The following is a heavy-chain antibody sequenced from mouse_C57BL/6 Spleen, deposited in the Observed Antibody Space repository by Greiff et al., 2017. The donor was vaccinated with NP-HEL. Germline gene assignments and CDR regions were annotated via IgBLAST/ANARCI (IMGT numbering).Heavy chain of an antibody. D-gene: IGHD2-5*01. CDR1: GYAFTNYL. Sequence: VKLMESGAELVRPGTSVKVSCKASGYAFTNYLIEWVKQRPGQGLEWIGVINPGSGGTNYNEKFKGKATLTADKSSSTAYMQLSSLTSEDSAVYFCARTGTGGIVTTYFDYWGQGTTLTVSS. CDR2: INPGSGGT. V-gene: IGHV1-54*01. CDR3: ARTGTGGIVTTYFDY. J-gene: IGHJ2*01.